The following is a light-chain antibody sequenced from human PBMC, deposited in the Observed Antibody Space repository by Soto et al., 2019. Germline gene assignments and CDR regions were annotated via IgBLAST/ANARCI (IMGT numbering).Light chain of an antibody. V-gene: IGKV3-20*01. CDR3: QQYGSSRT. J-gene: IGKJ1*01. CDR2: GTS. Sequence: IVLTQSPGTLSLSPWERATLSCRASQRINTSYLAWYQQKPGQAPRLLISGTSIRATGIPDRFSGSGSGTDFTLTISRLESEDFAVYYCQQYGSSRTFGQGTKVDIK. CDR1: QRINTSY.